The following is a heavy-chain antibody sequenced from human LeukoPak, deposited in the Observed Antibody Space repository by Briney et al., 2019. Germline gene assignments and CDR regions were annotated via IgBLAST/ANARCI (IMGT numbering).Heavy chain of an antibody. CDR2: IRGDGRET. D-gene: IGHD5-24*01. CDR1: GFAFSNYW. Sequence: GGSLRLSCAASGFAFSNYWMHWVRQVPGKGLVWVSRIRGDGRETSYADTAKGRFTISRDNAKNTVYMQMNSLRAEDTGVYYCAREGGDGYNLIDYWGQGTLVTVSS. J-gene: IGHJ4*02. V-gene: IGHV3-74*01. CDR3: AREGGDGYNLIDY.